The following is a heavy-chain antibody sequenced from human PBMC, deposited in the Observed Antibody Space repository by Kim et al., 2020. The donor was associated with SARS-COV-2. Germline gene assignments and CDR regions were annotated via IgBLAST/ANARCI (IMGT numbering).Heavy chain of an antibody. CDR2: IYYSGST. J-gene: IGHJ4*02. CDR3: ASLTMIVVVDGF. D-gene: IGHD3-22*01. V-gene: IGHV4-39*01. CDR1: GSSISSSSYY. Sequence: SETLSLTCTVSGSSISSSSYYWGWIRQPPGKGLEWIGSIYYSGSTYYNPSLKSRVTISVDTSKNQFSLKLSSVTAAYTAVYYCASLTMIVVVDGFWGQGTLVTVSS.